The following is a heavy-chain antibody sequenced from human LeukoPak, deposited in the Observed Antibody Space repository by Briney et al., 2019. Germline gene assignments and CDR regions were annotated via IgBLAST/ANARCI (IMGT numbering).Heavy chain of an antibody. Sequence: ASVTVSCKASGYTFTGYYMHWVRQAPGQGLEWMGWINPNSGGTIYAQKFQGRVTMTRDTSISTAYMELSRLRSDDTAVYYCARGSLIGSYLDYWGQGTLVTVSS. D-gene: IGHD1-26*01. J-gene: IGHJ4*02. V-gene: IGHV1-2*02. CDR2: INPNSGGT. CDR1: GYTFTGYY. CDR3: ARGSLIGSYLDY.